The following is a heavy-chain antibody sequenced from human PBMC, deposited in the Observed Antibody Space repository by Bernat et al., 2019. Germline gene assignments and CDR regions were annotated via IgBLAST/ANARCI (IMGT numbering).Heavy chain of an antibody. CDR2: ISGNGIDT. V-gene: IGHV3-23*01. D-gene: IGHD1-7*01. CDR1: GFTFSNHA. Sequence: EVQLMESGGGLVQPGGSLRLSCAASGFTFSNHAITWVRQAPGRGLEWVSGISGNGIDTYYADSVKGRFTSSRDNSKNTMYLQLNSLRAEDTAVYYCAKSATGTTFGSHYWGQGTLVTVSS. J-gene: IGHJ4*02. CDR3: AKSATGTTFGSHY.